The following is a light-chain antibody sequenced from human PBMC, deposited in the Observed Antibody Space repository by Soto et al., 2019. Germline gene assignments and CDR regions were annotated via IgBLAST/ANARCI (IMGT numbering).Light chain of an antibody. J-gene: IGKJ3*01. CDR3: QHRDT. Sequence: EIVLTQSPGTLSLSPGERTTLSCRASQSVSSSYLAWYQQKPGQAPRLLIYGSSFRATGIPDRFSGSGSATDFTLTISRLEPEDSAVYYCQHRDTFGPGTKVDIK. CDR2: GSS. CDR1: QSVSSSY. V-gene: IGKV3-20*01.